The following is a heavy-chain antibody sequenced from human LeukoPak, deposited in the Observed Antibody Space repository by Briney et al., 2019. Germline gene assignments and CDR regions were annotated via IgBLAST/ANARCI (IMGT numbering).Heavy chain of an antibody. V-gene: IGHV3-23*01. J-gene: IGHJ4*02. Sequence: GGSLRLSCAASGFTVSSNYMTWVRQAPGKGLEWASAISGSGGSTYYADSVKGRFTISRDNSKNTLYLQMNSLRAEDTAVYYCAKDRESSGRPFDYWGQGTLVTVSS. CDR2: ISGSGGST. CDR1: GFTVSSNY. CDR3: AKDRESSGRPFDY. D-gene: IGHD3-22*01.